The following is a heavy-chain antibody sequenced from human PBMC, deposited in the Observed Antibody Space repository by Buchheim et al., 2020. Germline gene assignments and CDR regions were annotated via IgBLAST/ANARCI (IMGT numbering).Heavy chain of an antibody. V-gene: IGHV3-23*01. CDR3: AKKGGPLNYDFWSGYYWFDY. CDR2: ISGSGGST. J-gene: IGHJ4*02. CDR1: GFTFSSYA. Sequence: EVQLLESGGGLVQPGGSLRLSCAASGFTFSSYAMSWVRQAPGKGLEWVSAISGSGGSTYYADSVKGRFTISRDNSKNTLYLQMNSLRAEDTAVYYCAKKGGPLNYDFWSGYYWFDYWGQGTL. D-gene: IGHD3-3*01.